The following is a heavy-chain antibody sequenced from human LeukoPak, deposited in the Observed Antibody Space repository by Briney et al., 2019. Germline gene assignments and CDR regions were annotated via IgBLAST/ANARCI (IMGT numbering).Heavy chain of an antibody. CDR2: ITTSATTI. J-gene: IGHJ4*02. CDR3: ARDRDYAFDY. Sequence: GGSLRLSCAVSGFTFSGYYMSWIRQAPGKGLEWTSYITTSATTIYYADSVKGRFTMSRDNAKNSLFLQMNSLRAEDTAVYYCARDRDYAFDYWGQGTLVTVSS. V-gene: IGHV3-11*01. CDR1: GFTFSGYY. D-gene: IGHD4-17*01.